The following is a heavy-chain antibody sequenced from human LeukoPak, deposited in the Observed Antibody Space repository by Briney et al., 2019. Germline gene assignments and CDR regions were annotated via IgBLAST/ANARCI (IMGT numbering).Heavy chain of an antibody. CDR3: ARHDASGIDAFDI. V-gene: IGHV4-39*01. D-gene: IGHD3-10*01. CDR1: GGSISSGSYY. CDR2: IYYSGST. Sequence: SETLSLTCTVSGGSISSGSYYWSWIRQPPGKGLEWIGTIYYSGSTYYNPSLKSRVTISVDTSKNQFSLKLSSVTAADTAVYYCARHDASGIDAFDIWGQGTMVTVSS. J-gene: IGHJ3*02.